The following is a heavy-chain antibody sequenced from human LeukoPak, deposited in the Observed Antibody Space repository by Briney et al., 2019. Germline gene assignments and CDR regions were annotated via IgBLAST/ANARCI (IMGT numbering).Heavy chain of an antibody. V-gene: IGHV1-46*01. CDR1: GYTFTSFY. J-gene: IGHJ5*02. CDR3: ARVSVAGFNWFDP. CDR2: INPSGGST. Sequence: ASVKLSCKASGYTFTSFYMHWVRHAHGQGLELMGIINPSGGSTSYAQKFQGRVTMTRDTSTSTVYMELSSLRSEDAAVYYCARVSVAGFNWFDPWGQGTLVTVSS. D-gene: IGHD6-19*01.